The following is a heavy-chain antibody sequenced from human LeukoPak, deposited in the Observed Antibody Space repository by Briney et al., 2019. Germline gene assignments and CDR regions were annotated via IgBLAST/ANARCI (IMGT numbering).Heavy chain of an antibody. Sequence: TSETLSLTCTVSGGSISSYYWSWIRQPPGKGLEWIGYIYYSGSTNYNPSLKSRVTISVDTSKNQFSLKLSSVTAADTAVYYCAKDMTAHIVVAVFDYRGQGTLVTVSS. J-gene: IGHJ4*02. CDR1: GGSISSYY. CDR3: AKDMTAHIVVAVFDY. V-gene: IGHV4-59*01. CDR2: IYYSGST. D-gene: IGHD6-19*01.